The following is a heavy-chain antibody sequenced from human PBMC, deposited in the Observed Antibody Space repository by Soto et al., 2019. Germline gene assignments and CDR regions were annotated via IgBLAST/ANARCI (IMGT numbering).Heavy chain of an antibody. D-gene: IGHD2-15*01. Sequence: SETLSLTCTVSGGSISSSSYYRGWIRQPPGKGLEWIGSIYYSGSTYYNPSLKSRVTISVDTSKNQFSLKLSSVTAADTAVYYCAIIFLYCSGGSCYSGWFDPWGQGTLVTVSS. V-gene: IGHV4-39*01. CDR2: IYYSGST. CDR3: AIIFLYCSGGSCYSGWFDP. CDR1: GGSISSSSYY. J-gene: IGHJ5*02.